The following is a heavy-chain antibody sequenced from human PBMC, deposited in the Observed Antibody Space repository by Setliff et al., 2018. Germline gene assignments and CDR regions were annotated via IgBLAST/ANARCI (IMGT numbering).Heavy chain of an antibody. D-gene: IGHD1-26*01. CDR2: ISVYNGDT. Sequence: ASVKVSCKASGYTFRNYAFAWVRQAPGQGLEWVGWISVYNGDTNYAQKFQGRVTLTTDTSTSTAYMELRSLTSDDSAVYYCARDEWELVGLESAFDIWGQGTMVTVSS. V-gene: IGHV1-18*01. CDR1: GYTFRNYA. CDR3: ARDEWELVGLESAFDI. J-gene: IGHJ3*02.